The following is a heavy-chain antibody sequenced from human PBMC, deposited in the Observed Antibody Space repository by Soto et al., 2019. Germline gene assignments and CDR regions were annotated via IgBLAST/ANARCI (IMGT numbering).Heavy chain of an antibody. Sequence: GGSLRLSCAASGFTVSSNYMSWVRQAPGKGLEWVSVIYSGGSTYYADSVKGRFTISRHNSKNTLYLQMNSLRAEDTAVYYCARGWEGDYGDPLYGTWGQGTLVTVSS. D-gene: IGHD4-17*01. CDR3: ARGWEGDYGDPLYGT. V-gene: IGHV3-53*04. CDR2: IYSGGST. CDR1: GFTVSSNY. J-gene: IGHJ5*02.